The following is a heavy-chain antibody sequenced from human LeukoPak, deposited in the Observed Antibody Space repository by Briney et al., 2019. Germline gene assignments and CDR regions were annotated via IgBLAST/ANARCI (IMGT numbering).Heavy chain of an antibody. J-gene: IGHJ4*02. D-gene: IGHD3-10*01. Sequence: SETLSLTCAVSGGSISSGGYSWSWIRQPPGKGLEWIGYIYHSGSTYYNPSLKSRVTISVDRSKNQFSLKLSSVTAADTAVYYCARGSLWFGESLDYWGQGTLVTVSS. CDR1: GGSISSGGYS. V-gene: IGHV4-30-2*01. CDR2: IYHSGST. CDR3: ARGSLWFGESLDY.